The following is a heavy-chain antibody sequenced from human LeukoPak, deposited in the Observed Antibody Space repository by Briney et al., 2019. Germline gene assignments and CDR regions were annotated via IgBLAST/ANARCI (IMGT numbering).Heavy chain of an antibody. V-gene: IGHV1-2*02. Sequence: ASVKVYCKSSGFTFTEHYIHWVRQGPGQGLEWMGYIGPHSTFTSSPQEFQGRVTMTRDASMSTAYMELTRLTSDDTAVYYCVREGEGPLSKDFDYWGQGTLVTVSS. D-gene: IGHD2/OR15-2a*01. CDR1: GFTFTEHY. J-gene: IGHJ4*02. CDR2: IGPHSTFT. CDR3: VREGEGPLSKDFDY.